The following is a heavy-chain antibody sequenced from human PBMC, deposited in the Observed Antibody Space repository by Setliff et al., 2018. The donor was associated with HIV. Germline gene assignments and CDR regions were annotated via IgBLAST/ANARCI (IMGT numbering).Heavy chain of an antibody. CDR2: ISASNGNT. CDR3: AKTTPQPHYYYYVDV. CDR1: GYIFSTYG. J-gene: IGHJ6*03. V-gene: IGHV1-18*01. D-gene: IGHD4-17*01. Sequence: ASVKVSCKASGYIFSTYGISWVRQAPGQGLEWMGWISASNGNTHYAQKVQGRVTLTTDTSTDTAYMELRSLRSDDAAVYYCAKTTPQPHYYYYVDVWGKGTTVTVSS.